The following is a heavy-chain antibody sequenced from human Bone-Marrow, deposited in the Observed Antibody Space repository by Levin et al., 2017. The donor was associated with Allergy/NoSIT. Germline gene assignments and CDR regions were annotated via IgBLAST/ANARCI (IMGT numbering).Heavy chain of an antibody. V-gene: IGHV4-38-2*02. J-gene: IGHJ5*02. CDR2: IYHSGST. D-gene: IGHD2-2*01. Sequence: SETLSLTCAVSGYSISSGYYWGWIRQPPGKGLEWIGSIYHSGSTYYNPSLKSRVTISVDTSKNQFSLKLSSVTAADTAVYYCAREECVWYQLLCRWFDPWGQGTLVTVSS. CDR3: AREECVWYQLLCRWFDP. CDR1: GYSISSGYY.